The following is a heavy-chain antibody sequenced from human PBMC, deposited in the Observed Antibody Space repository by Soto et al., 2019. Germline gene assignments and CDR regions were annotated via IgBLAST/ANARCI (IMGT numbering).Heavy chain of an antibody. J-gene: IGHJ4*02. CDR2: INPNSGGT. D-gene: IGHD6-19*01. CDR1: GYTFTGYY. V-gene: IGHV1-2*04. Sequence: ASVKVSCKASGYTFTGYYMHWVRQAPGQGLEWMGWINPNSGGTNYAQKFQGWVTMTRDTSISTAYMELSRLRSDDTAVYYCAKGTSAVAGRFDYWGQGTLVTVS. CDR3: AKGTSAVAGRFDY.